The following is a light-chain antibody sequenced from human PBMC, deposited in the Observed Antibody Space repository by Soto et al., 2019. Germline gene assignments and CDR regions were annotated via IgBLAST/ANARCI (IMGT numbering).Light chain of an antibody. CDR1: SSDVGAYNY. J-gene: IGLJ2*01. V-gene: IGLV2-8*01. CDR2: DVS. CDR3: SSYGGGDTFHVI. Sequence: QSVLTQPPSASGSPGQSVTISCTGTSSDVGAYNYVSWYQQYTGKDPKLMIYDVSKRPSGVPDRFSGSKSGNTASLTVSGLRADDEAVYYCSSYGGGDTFHVIFGGGTKLAVL.